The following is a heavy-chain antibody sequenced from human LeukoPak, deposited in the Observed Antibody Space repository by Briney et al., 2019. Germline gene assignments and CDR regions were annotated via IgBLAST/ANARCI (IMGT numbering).Heavy chain of an antibody. Sequence: ASVKVSCKASGYTFTTYGISWVRQAPGQGLEWMGWISAYNGNTNYAQKLQGRVTMTTDTSTSTAYMELRSLRSDDTAVYYCARDFDQGGAAYYFAYWGQGTLVTVSS. V-gene: IGHV1-18*01. D-gene: IGHD3-9*01. J-gene: IGHJ4*02. CDR1: GYTFTTYG. CDR2: ISAYNGNT. CDR3: ARDFDQGGAAYYFAY.